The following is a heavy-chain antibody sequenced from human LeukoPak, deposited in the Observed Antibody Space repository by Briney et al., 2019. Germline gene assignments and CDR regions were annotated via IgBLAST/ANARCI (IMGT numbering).Heavy chain of an antibody. CDR1: GGTFSSYA. V-gene: IGHV1-69*01. CDR3: ARGFMVRGVIIHRPVDGMDV. D-gene: IGHD3-10*01. Sequence: ASVKVSCKASGGTFSSYAISWVRQAPGQGLEWRGGIIPIFGTANYAQKFQGRVTITADESTSTAYMELSSLRSEDTAVYYCARGFMVRGVIIHRPVDGMDVWGQGTTVTVSS. J-gene: IGHJ6*02. CDR2: IIPIFGTA.